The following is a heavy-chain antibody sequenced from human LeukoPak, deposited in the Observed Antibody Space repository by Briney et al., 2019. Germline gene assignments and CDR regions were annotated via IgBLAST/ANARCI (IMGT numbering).Heavy chain of an antibody. D-gene: IGHD3-10*01. Sequence: PSETLSLTCTVSGGSISGYYCSWIRQPPGKGLEWIGYIYYSGSTNYNPSLKSRVTISVDTSSNQFSLKLNSVTAADTAVYYCFRRVYRSGIINRFHFDYWGQGTLVAVSS. CDR2: IYYSGST. CDR3: FRRVYRSGIINRFHFDY. J-gene: IGHJ4*02. CDR1: GGSISGYY. V-gene: IGHV4-59*08.